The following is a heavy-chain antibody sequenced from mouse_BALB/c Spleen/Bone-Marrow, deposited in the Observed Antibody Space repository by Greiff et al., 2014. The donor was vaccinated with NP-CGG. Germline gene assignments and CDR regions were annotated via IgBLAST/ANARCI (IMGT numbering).Heavy chain of an antibody. CDR1: GFNIKDTY. D-gene: IGHD2-14*01. CDR2: IDPANGNT. CDR3: AAYKYAWYFDV. Sequence: VQLQQPGAELVKPGASVKLSCTASGFNIKDTYMHWVKQRPEQGLEWIGRIDPANGNTKYDPKFQGKATITADTSSNTAYLQLSSRTSEDTAVYYCAAYKYAWYFDVWGAGTTVAVSS. J-gene: IGHJ1*01. V-gene: IGHV14-3*02.